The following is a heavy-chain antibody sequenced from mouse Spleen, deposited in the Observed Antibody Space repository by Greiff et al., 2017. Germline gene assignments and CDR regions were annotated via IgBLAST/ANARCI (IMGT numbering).Heavy chain of an antibody. CDR1: GFTFSSYT. V-gene: IGHV5-9*01. CDR2: ISSGGGNT. CDR3: AREGYYDAFAY. D-gene: IGHD1-1*01. J-gene: IGHJ3*01. Sequence: EVMLVESGGGLVKPGGSLKLSCAASGFTFSSYTMSWVRQTPAKRLEWVATISSGGGNTYYPDSVKGRFTISRDNARNTLYLQMSSLRSEDTAMYYCAREGYYDAFAYWGQGTLVTVSA.